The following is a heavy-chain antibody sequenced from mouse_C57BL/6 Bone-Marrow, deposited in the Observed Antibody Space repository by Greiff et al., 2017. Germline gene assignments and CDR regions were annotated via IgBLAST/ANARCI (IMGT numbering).Heavy chain of an antibody. CDR3: DRGGTVVARCY. CDR2: IKPNNGGT. D-gene: IGHD1-1*01. J-gene: IGHJ2*01. Sequence: VQLQQSGPELVKPGASVKMSCKASGYTFTDYNMHWVKQSHGKSLEWIGYIKPNNGGTSYNQKVKGKATLTVNKSASTVYMELRSLTSEDSAVYNCDRGGTVVARCYGGRGTAPTVSS. CDR1: GYTFTDYN. V-gene: IGHV1-22*01.